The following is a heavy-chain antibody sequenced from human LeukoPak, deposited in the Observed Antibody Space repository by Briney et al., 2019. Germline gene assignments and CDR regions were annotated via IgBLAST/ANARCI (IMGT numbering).Heavy chain of an antibody. CDR2: IKSKTDGGTT. CDR1: GFTVSSNY. Sequence: GGSLRLSCAASGFTVSSNYMSWVRQAPGKGLEWVGRIKSKTDGGTTDYAAPVKGRFTISRDDSKNTLYLQMNSLKTEDTAVYYCTTKKPRTGPERWGRYFDYWGQGTLVTVSS. V-gene: IGHV3-15*01. J-gene: IGHJ4*02. CDR3: TTKKPRTGPERWGRYFDY. D-gene: IGHD3-16*01.